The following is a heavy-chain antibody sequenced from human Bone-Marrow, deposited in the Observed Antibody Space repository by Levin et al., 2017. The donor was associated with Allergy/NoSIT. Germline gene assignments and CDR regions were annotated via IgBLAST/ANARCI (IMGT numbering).Heavy chain of an antibody. CDR3: ARDPARGYYDSSGYSGDH. D-gene: IGHD3-22*01. V-gene: IGHV3-48*02. CDR2: ITSSGDST. CDR1: GFTFRHYT. Sequence: PGGSLRLSCAASGFTFRHYTMNWVRQAPGKGLEWVSCITSSGDSTYYADSVKGRFTISRYNAKNSLYLQLNRLRDEDTAMYYCARDPARGYYDSSGYSGDHWGQGTLVTVSS. J-gene: IGHJ4*02.